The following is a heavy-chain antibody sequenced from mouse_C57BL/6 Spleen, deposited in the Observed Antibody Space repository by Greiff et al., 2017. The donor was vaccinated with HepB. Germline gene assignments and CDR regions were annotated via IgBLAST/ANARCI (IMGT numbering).Heavy chain of an antibody. CDR2: IWTGGGT. CDR3: ARWYYEDYYAMDY. V-gene: IGHV2-9-1*01. Sequence: VKLQESGPGLVAPSQSLSITCTVSGFSLTSYAISWVRQPPGKGLEWLGVIWTGGGTNYNSALKSRLSISKDNSKSQVFLKMNSLQTDDTARYYCARWYYEDYYAMDYWGQGTSVTVSS. J-gene: IGHJ4*01. CDR1: GFSLTSYA. D-gene: IGHD1-1*01.